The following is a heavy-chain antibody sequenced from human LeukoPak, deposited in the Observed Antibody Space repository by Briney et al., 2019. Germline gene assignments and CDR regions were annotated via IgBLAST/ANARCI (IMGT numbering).Heavy chain of an antibody. V-gene: IGHV4-61*08. CDR1: GGSISSGGYY. CDR3: ARHPYANWYFDL. CDR2: IYSSGAT. D-gene: IGHD2-8*01. J-gene: IGHJ2*01. Sequence: SETLSLTCTVSGGSISSGGYYWSWIRQPPGKGLEWIGYIYSSGATTYNPSLTSRATISVDTSKNQFSLKLSSVTAADTAMYYCARHPYANWYFDLRGRGTLITVSS.